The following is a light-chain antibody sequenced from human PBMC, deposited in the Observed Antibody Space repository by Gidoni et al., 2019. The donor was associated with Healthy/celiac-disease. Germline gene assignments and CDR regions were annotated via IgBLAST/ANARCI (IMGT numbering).Light chain of an antibody. Sequence: ELVFTQSPATLSLSPGERATLSCRASQSVSSYLAWYQQKPVQAPKLLIYDASNRAPGIPAGFSGSGSGTGFTLTISSLEPEDLAVYYCQQRSNWPPWTFGQGTKVEIK. J-gene: IGKJ1*01. CDR1: QSVSSY. CDR2: DAS. CDR3: QQRSNWPPWT. V-gene: IGKV3-11*01.